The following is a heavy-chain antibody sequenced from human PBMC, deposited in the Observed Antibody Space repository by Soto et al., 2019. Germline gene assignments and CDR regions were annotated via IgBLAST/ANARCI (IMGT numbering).Heavy chain of an antibody. V-gene: IGHV3-74*01. CDR1: GFTFSSYW. CDR3: ARGLQGYYGKDV. CDR2: VYIDGGRT. Sequence: EEQLVESGGGLVQPGGSLRLSCAASGFTFSSYWMHWVRQAPGKGLEWVSRVYIDGGRTTYADSVKGRFTISRDNAKNTLDLQMNSLRDEDTALYYWARGLQGYYGKDVGGQGTTVTVSS. D-gene: IGHD4-4*01. J-gene: IGHJ6*02.